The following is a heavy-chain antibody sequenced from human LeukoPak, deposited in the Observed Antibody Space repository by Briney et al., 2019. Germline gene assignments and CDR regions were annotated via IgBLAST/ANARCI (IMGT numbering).Heavy chain of an antibody. CDR2: ITHHGST. J-gene: IGHJ4*02. D-gene: IGHD4-17*01. CDR3: APIFGDYSDFDS. CDR1: GGSFSNYY. V-gene: IGHV4-34*01. Sequence: KPSDTLSLTCAVYGGSFSNYYLSWVRQPPGKGLEWIGEITHHGSTNYNPSLKSRVTISVDTSKNQFSLKLSSVAAADTAVYYCAPIFGDYSDFDSWGQGTLVTVSS.